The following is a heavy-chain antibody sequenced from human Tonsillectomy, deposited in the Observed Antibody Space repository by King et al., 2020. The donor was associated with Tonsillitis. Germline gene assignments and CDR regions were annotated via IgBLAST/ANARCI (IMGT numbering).Heavy chain of an antibody. CDR2: IYYSGST. CDR3: ARAGVAAANTFNWFDP. CDR1: GGSISSSSYY. Sequence: LQLQESGPGLVKPSETLSLTCTVSGGSISSSSYYWGWIRQPPGKGLEWIGSIYYSGSTYYNPSLKSRVTISVDTSKKQFSLKLSSVTAADTAVYYCARAGVAAANTFNWFDPWGQGTLVTVSS. V-gene: IGHV4-39*01. D-gene: IGHD6-13*01. J-gene: IGHJ5*02.